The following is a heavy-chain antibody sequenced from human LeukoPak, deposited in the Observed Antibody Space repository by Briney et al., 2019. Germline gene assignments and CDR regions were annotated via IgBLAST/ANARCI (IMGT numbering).Heavy chain of an antibody. CDR3: ARVNFSGISDY. V-gene: IGHV4-59*01. CDR1: GGSISSYY. Sequence: PSETLSLTCTVSGGSISSYYWSWIRQPPGKGLEWIGYIYYSGSTNYNPSLKSRVTISVDTSKNQFSLKLSSVTAADTAVYYCARVNFSGISDYWGQGTLVTVSS. CDR2: IYYSGST. J-gene: IGHJ4*02. D-gene: IGHD6-25*01.